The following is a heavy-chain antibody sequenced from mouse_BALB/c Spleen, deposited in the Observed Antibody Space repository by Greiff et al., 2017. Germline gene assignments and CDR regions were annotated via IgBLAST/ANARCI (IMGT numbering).Heavy chain of an antibody. CDR2: IRNKANGYTT. CDR3: AREGGSSYFDY. Sequence: DVQLVESGGGLVQPGGSLRLSCATSGFTFTDYYMSWVRQPPGKALEWLGFIRNKANGYTTEYSASVKGRFTISRDNSQSILYLQMNTLRAEDSATYYCAREGGSSYFDYWGQGTTLTVSS. V-gene: IGHV7-3*02. J-gene: IGHJ2*01. CDR1: GFTFTDYY. D-gene: IGHD1-1*01.